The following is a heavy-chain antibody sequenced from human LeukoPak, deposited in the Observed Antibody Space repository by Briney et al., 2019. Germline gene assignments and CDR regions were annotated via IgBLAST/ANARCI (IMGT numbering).Heavy chain of an antibody. J-gene: IGHJ6*02. V-gene: IGHV3-53*05. CDR1: GFTVSNNY. CDR3: ARDAVSGMVRSEHGMDV. Sequence: GGSLRLSCAASGFTVSNNYMTWVRQAPGKGLEWVSIIFAGVGTYYADSVRGRFTISRDNSKNTLYLQMNSLRAEDTAVYHCARDAVSGMVRSEHGMDVWGQGTTVTVSS. CDR2: IFAGVGT. D-gene: IGHD2-15*01.